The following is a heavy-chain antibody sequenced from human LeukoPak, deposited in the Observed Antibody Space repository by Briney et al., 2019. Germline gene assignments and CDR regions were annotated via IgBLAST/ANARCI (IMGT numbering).Heavy chain of an antibody. CDR1: GDSISSGSYY. V-gene: IGHV4-61*02. D-gene: IGHD3-22*01. CDR2: IYTSGST. J-gene: IGHJ3*02. Sequence: SQTLSLTCTVSGDSISSGSYYWSWIRQPAGKGLEWIGRIYTSGSTNYNPSLKSRVTISVDTSKKQFSLKLSSVTAADTAVYYCARELDPKYYYDSSGYGPDAFDIWGQGTMVTVSS. CDR3: ARELDPKYYYDSSGYGPDAFDI.